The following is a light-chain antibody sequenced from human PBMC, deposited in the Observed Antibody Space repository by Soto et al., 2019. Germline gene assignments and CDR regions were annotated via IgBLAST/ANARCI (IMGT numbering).Light chain of an antibody. CDR3: QQYNNCLTWT. CDR1: QSVSSSY. V-gene: IGKV3-20*01. CDR2: GAS. Sequence: ELVLTQSPGTLSLSPGERPTLSCRASQSVSSSYLAWYQQKPGQAPRLLLYGASSRATGIPDRFSGSGSGTDFTLTISRLEPEDFAVYYCQQYNNCLTWTFGQGTKVDIK. J-gene: IGKJ1*01.